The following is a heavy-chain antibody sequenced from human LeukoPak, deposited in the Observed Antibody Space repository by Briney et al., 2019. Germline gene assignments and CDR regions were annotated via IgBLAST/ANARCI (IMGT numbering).Heavy chain of an antibody. Sequence: ASVKVSCKASGYTFTSYDINWVRQAPGQGLEWMGWINPNSGGTNYAQKFQGRVTMTRDTSISTAYMELSRLRSDDTAVYYCARDRSHGGNSGLPDYWGQGTLVTVSS. CDR3: ARDRSHGGNSGLPDY. V-gene: IGHV1-2*02. CDR2: INPNSGGT. D-gene: IGHD4-23*01. CDR1: GYTFTSYD. J-gene: IGHJ4*02.